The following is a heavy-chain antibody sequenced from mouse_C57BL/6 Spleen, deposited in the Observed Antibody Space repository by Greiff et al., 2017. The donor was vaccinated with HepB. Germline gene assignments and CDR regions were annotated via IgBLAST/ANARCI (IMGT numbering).Heavy chain of an antibody. V-gene: IGHV1-54*01. Sequence: VQLQESGAELVRPGTSVKVSCKASGYAFTNYLIEWVKQRPGQGLEWIGVINPGSGGTNYNEKFKGKATLTADKSSSTAYMQLSSLTSEDSAVYFCARGGWAMDYWGQGTSVTVSS. CDR2: INPGSGGT. CDR3: ARGGWAMDY. D-gene: IGHD1-1*02. CDR1: GYAFTNYL. J-gene: IGHJ4*01.